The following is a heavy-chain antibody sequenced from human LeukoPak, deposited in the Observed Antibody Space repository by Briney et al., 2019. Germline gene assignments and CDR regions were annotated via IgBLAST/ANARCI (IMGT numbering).Heavy chain of an antibody. V-gene: IGHV4-39*07. CDR3: ARKQTGTMYDV. CDR2: FSSGGSA. CDR1: GGSISSSSYY. J-gene: IGHJ4*02. D-gene: IGHD1-7*01. Sequence: SETLSLTCIVPGGSISSSSYYWAWTRQSPGKGLEWIGTFSSGGSAYYNPPLTSRVSISKDTSDNQFSLRLYSVTAADTAVYYCARKQTGTMYDVWGQGTQVTVSS.